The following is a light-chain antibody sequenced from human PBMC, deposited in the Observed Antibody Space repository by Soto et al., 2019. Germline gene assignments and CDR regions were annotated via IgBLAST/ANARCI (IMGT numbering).Light chain of an antibody. CDR2: DAS. CDR3: QQSYTTPIT. CDR1: QSISNY. V-gene: IGKV1-39*01. J-gene: IGKJ5*01. Sequence: DIQMTQSPSSLSASVGDRVTITCRASQSISNYLNWYQQKPGKAPKLLIYDASSLQSGVPSRFSGSGSGTDFTLTSSSLQSEDFASYYCQQSYTTPITFGQGTRLEIK.